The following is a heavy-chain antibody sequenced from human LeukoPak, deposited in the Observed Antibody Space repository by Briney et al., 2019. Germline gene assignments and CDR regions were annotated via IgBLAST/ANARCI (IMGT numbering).Heavy chain of an antibody. J-gene: IGHJ4*02. CDR2: MNPNSGNT. D-gene: IGHD3-9*01. CDR3: AVNYDILTGWDY. Sequence: ASVKVSCKASGYTFTSYDINWVRQATGQGLEWMGWMNPNSGNTGYAQKFQVRVTMTRNTSISTAYMELSSLRSEDTAVYYCAVNYDILTGWDYWGQGTLVTVSS. V-gene: IGHV1-8*01. CDR1: GYTFTSYD.